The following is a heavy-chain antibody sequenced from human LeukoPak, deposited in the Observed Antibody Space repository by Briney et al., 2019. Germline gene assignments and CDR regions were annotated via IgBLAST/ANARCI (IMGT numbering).Heavy chain of an antibody. V-gene: IGHV3-11*04. CDR2: ISNGGDI. Sequence: GGSLRLSCAASGFTFSDYHMAWIRQAPGKGLQWVSYISNGGDIYYADSVKGRFTISRDNAKNSLYLQMNSLRAEDTALYYCARDIEAAGLFFDYWGQGTLVTVSS. J-gene: IGHJ4*02. CDR3: ARDIEAAGLFFDY. CDR1: GFTFSDYH. D-gene: IGHD6-13*01.